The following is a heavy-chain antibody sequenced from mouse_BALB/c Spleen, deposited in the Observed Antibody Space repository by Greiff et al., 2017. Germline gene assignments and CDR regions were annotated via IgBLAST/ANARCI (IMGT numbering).Heavy chain of an antibody. D-gene: IGHD6-1*01. Sequence: EVMLVESGGGLVQPGGSLRLSCATSGFTFTDYYMSWVRQPPGKALEWLGFIRNKANGYTTEYSASVKGRFTISRDNSQSILYLQMNTLRAEDSATYYCARSPLFSYAMDYWGQGTSVTVSS. CDR1: GFTFTDYY. CDR3: ARSPLFSYAMDY. CDR2: IRNKANGYTT. J-gene: IGHJ4*01. V-gene: IGHV7-3*02.